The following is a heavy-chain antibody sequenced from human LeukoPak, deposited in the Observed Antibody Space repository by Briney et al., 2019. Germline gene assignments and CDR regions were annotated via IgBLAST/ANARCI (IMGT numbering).Heavy chain of an antibody. D-gene: IGHD3-10*01. J-gene: IGHJ5*02. CDR2: INHSGRT. CDR1: GGSFSNYY. CDR3: ARALLLPGRGYDP. Sequence: PSETLSLTCAVYGGSFSNYYWGWIRQPPGKGLEWIGEINHSGRTNYNSSLKSRGTISVETYKNQFSLKLISVSAADTAVYYCARALLLPGRGYDPWGQGTLVTVSS. V-gene: IGHV4-34*01.